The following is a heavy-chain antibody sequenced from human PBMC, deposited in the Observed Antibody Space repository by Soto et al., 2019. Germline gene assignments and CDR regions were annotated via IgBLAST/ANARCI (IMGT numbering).Heavy chain of an antibody. J-gene: IGHJ4*02. Sequence: ASVKVSCKASGYTFTSYDINWVRQATGQGLEWMGWMNPNSGNTGYAQKFQGRVTMTRNTSISTAYTELSSLRSEDTAVYYCARVGPGIAAAEVLRYWGQGTLVTVSS. CDR3: ARVGPGIAAAEVLRY. V-gene: IGHV1-8*01. D-gene: IGHD6-13*01. CDR2: MNPNSGNT. CDR1: GYTFTSYD.